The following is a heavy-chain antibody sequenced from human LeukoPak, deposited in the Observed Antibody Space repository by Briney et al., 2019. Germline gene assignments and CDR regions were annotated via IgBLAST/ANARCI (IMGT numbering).Heavy chain of an antibody. V-gene: IGHV4-39*01. Sequence: SETLSLTCSVSGGSISSSSYFWGWIRQPPGKGLEWIASVHYSGSTYYNPSLKSRVTISVDTSKNQFSLKLSSVTAADTAVFYCARLWQLSTFDYWGQGTLVTVSS. CDR2: VHYSGST. J-gene: IGHJ4*02. D-gene: IGHD6-13*01. CDR3: ARLWQLSTFDY. CDR1: GGSISSSSYF.